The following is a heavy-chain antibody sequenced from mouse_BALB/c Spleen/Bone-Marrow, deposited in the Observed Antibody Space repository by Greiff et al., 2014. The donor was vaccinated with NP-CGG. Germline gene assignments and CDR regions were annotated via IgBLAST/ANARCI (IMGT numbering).Heavy chain of an antibody. CDR2: IWADGST. CDR1: GFSLTSYG. Sequence: VHLVESGPGLVAPSQGLSISCTVSGFSLTSYGVHWVRQPPGKGLEWLGVIWADGSTNYNSALMSRLSISEDNSKSQVFLKMNSLQTDDTAMYYCARITTATGAMDYWGQGTSVTVSS. V-gene: IGHV2-9*02. J-gene: IGHJ4*01. CDR3: ARITTATGAMDY. D-gene: IGHD1-2*01.